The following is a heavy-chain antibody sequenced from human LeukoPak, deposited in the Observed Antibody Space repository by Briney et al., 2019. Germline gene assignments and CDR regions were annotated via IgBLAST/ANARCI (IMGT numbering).Heavy chain of an antibody. Sequence: SXXSSYIYYADSVKGRFTISRDNAKNSLYLQMNSLRAEDTAVYYCARDGYYYDSSGPWGMDVWGQGTTVTVSS. V-gene: IGHV3-21*01. J-gene: IGHJ6*02. CDR3: ARDGYYYDSSGPWGMDV. D-gene: IGHD3-22*01. CDR2: SXXSSYI.